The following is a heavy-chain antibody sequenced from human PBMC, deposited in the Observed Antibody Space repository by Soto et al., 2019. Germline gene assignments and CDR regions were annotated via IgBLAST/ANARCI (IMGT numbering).Heavy chain of an antibody. CDR3: ARQKAWTGEWLSLYAPGMDV. D-gene: IGHD3-22*01. CDR2: ISSSGSTI. Sequence: QVQLVESGGGLVKPGGSLRLSCAASGFTFSDSYMSWIRQAPGKGLEWVSHISSSGSTIYYADSVKGRFTISRDNAKNSRDLQMNSLRAEDTAVYYCARQKAWTGEWLSLYAPGMDVWGQGTTVTVSS. CDR1: GFTFSDSY. J-gene: IGHJ6*02. V-gene: IGHV3-11*01.